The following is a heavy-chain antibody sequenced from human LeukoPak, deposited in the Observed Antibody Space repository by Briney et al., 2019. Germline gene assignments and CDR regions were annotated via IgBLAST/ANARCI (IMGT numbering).Heavy chain of an antibody. J-gene: IGHJ4*02. CDR2: INPNSGGT. CDR3: ARGTYCGGDCIGN. D-gene: IGHD2-21*02. CDR1: GYTFTGYY. Sequence: GASVKVSCKVCGYTFTGYYIHWVRQATGQGLEWMGWINPNSGGTNYAQKFQGRVTMTRDTSISTAYMELSRLRSDDTAVYYCARGTYCGGDCIGNWGQGTLVIASS. V-gene: IGHV1-2*02.